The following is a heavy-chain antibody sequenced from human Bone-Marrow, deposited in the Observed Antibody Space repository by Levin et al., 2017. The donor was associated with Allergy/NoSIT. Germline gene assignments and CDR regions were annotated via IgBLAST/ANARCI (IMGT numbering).Heavy chain of an antibody. CDR1: GFTFSSYY. Sequence: GESLKISCAASGFTFSSYYMHWVRQPPGKGLAWVSNIHTDTSVTNYADSVKGRFTISRDNAKNTLYLQMNSLRAEDTAVYYCVRGGCSATSCLDYWGQGSLVTVSS. D-gene: IGHD2-15*01. V-gene: IGHV3-74*01. CDR2: IHTDTSVT. CDR3: VRGGCSATSCLDY. J-gene: IGHJ4*02.